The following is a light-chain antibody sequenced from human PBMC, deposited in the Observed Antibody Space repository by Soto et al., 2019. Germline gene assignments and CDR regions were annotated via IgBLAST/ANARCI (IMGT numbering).Light chain of an antibody. V-gene: IGKV3-20*01. CDR3: QQYGTSPLT. CDR2: AAS. J-gene: IGKJ4*01. Sequence: EIVLTQSPGTLSFSPGERSTLSCRASQSVSINFLAWYQQKPGQAPRLLIYAASSRATGIPDRFSGSGSGTDFTLTISRLEPEDFALYYCQQYGTSPLTFGGGTKVDIK. CDR1: QSVSINF.